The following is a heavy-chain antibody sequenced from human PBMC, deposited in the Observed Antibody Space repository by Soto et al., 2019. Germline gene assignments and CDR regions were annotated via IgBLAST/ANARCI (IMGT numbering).Heavy chain of an antibody. V-gene: IGHV4-30-4*01. Sequence: PSETLSLTCTVSGVSISSSDNFWTWIRQPPGKGPEWMGYIFHTGTTYSNPSLKSRLIMSIDTSKNQFSLRLTSVTAADSAVYYCAREPCLPEARNENWGQGSLVTVSS. D-gene: IGHD2-8*01. CDR1: GVSISSSDNF. CDR3: AREPCLPEARNEN. J-gene: IGHJ1*01. CDR2: IFHTGTT.